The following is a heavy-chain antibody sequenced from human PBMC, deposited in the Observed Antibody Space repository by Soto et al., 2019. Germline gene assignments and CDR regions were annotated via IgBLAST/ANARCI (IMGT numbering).Heavy chain of an antibody. CDR3: AKEVMYSGYEGYFVS. Sequence: EVQLLESGGGLVQPGGSLRLSCAVSGFTFNNYAMSWVRQAPGKGLEWVSAISGGGSGTYYADSVKGRFTISRDNSKNTLDLQMNSLRVEDTAVYYCAKEVMYSGYEGYFVSWGQGSLVTVSS. V-gene: IGHV3-23*01. D-gene: IGHD5-12*01. CDR1: GFTFNNYA. J-gene: IGHJ4*02. CDR2: ISGGGSGT.